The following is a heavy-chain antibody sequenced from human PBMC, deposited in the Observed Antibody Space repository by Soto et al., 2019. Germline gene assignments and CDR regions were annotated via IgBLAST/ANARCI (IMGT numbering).Heavy chain of an antibody. CDR1: GNTFTSYY. J-gene: IGHJ5*02. V-gene: IGHV1-46*01. Sequence: QVQLVQSGAEVKKPGASVKVSCKASGNTFTSYYMHWVRQAPGQGLEWMGIINPSGGSTSYAQKLQGRVTMTRDTSTSTVYMELSSLRSEDTAVYYCARASCSSTSCYTGNWFDPWGQGTLVTVSS. CDR2: INPSGGST. D-gene: IGHD2-2*02. CDR3: ARASCSSTSCYTGNWFDP.